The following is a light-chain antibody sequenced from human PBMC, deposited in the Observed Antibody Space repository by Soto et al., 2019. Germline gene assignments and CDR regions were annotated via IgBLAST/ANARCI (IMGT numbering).Light chain of an antibody. CDR3: QQRSNWPPWT. CDR2: DAS. J-gene: IGKJ1*01. CDR1: QSVSSY. V-gene: IGKV3-11*01. Sequence: EIVLTQSPATLSLSPGERATLSCRASQSVSSYLAWYQQKPGQAPRLLIYDASNRATGIPARFSGSGSGTDFTLTFSSLEPEDFAVYYWQQRSNWPPWTFGHGTKVEIK.